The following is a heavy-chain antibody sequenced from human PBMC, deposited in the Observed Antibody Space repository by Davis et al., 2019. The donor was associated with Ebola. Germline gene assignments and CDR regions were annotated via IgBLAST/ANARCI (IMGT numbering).Heavy chain of an antibody. CDR2: INGGNGNT. J-gene: IGHJ3*02. CDR1: GYTFTRYT. Sequence: AASVKVSCKASGYTFTRYTMHWVRQAPGQRLEWMGWINGGNGNTRYAQKFQGRVTITRDTSTSTAYMELSSLRSEDTAVYYCAREMRGRIADDDAFDIWGQGTMVTVSS. D-gene: IGHD6-13*01. CDR3: AREMRGRIADDDAFDI. V-gene: IGHV1-3*01.